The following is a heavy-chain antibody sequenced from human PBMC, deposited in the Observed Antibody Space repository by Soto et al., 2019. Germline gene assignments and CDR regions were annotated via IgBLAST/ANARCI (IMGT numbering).Heavy chain of an antibody. V-gene: IGHV1-18*04. CDR3: ARVVRGSAAPGYNWFDP. CDR2: ISAYNANT. Sequence: QVQLVQSGAEVKKPGASVKVSCKASGYTFTSYGVSWVRQAPGQGLEWLGWISAYNANTNYPQKLQGRVTMTTDTSTSTAYKELRSLRSDDTTVYYCARVVRGSAAPGYNWFDPWGQGTLVTVAS. J-gene: IGHJ5*02. CDR1: GYTFTSYG. D-gene: IGHD6-13*01.